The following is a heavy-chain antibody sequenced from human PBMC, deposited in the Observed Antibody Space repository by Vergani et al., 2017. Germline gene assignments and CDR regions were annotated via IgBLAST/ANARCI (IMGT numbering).Heavy chain of an antibody. J-gene: IGHJ4*02. Sequence: QVPLVQSGAEVKKPGASVKVSCKASGYTFTSYYMHWVRQAPGQGLEWMGIINPSGGSTSYAQKFQGRVTMTRDTSTSTVYMELSSLGSEDTAVYYCARDLSMLVRLWLAEGAAYWGQGTLVTVSS. CDR2: INPSGGST. D-gene: IGHD6-19*01. CDR1: GYTFTSYY. CDR3: ARDLSMLVRLWLAEGAAY. V-gene: IGHV1-46*01.